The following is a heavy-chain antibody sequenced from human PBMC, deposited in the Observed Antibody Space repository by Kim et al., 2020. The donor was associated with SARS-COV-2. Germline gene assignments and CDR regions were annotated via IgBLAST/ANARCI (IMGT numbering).Heavy chain of an antibody. D-gene: IGHD2-2*01. J-gene: IGHJ5*02. CDR1: GGSISSYY. V-gene: IGHV4-59*13. CDR3: ARDRPDCSSTSCYQFDP. Sequence: SETLSLTCTVSGGSISSYYWSWIRQPPGKGLEWIGYIYYSGSTNYNPSLKSRVTISVDTSKNQFSLKLSSVTAADTAVYYCARDRPDCSSTSCYQFDPWGQGTLVTVSS. CDR2: IYYSGST.